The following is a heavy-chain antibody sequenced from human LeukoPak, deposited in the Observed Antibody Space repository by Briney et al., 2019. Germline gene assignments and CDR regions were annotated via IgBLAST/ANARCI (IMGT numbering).Heavy chain of an antibody. Sequence: GGSLRLSCAASGFTFSSHSMNWVRPAQGKGLGWVSSISSSSSYIYYADSVKGRFTISRDNAKNSLYLQMNSLRAEDTAVYYCARDAGPSSGWHNYFDYWGQGTLVTVSS. V-gene: IGHV3-21*01. CDR3: ARDAGPSSGWHNYFDY. CDR2: ISSSSSYI. CDR1: GFTFSSHS. D-gene: IGHD6-19*01. J-gene: IGHJ4*02.